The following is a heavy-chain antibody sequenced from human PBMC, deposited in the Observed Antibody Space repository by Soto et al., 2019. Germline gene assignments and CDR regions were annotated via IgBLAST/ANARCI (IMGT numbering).Heavy chain of an antibody. CDR1: GGSISSSSYY. J-gene: IGHJ4*02. V-gene: IGHV4-39*07. D-gene: IGHD3-9*01. CDR2: IYYSGST. CDR3: ARVVRLRYFDSRPYYFDY. Sequence: SETLSLTCTVSGGSISSSSYYWGWIRQPPGKGLEWIGSIYYSGSTYYNPSLKSRVTISVDTSKNQFSLKLSSVTAADTAVCYCARVVRLRYFDSRPYYFDYWGKETLVTVPS.